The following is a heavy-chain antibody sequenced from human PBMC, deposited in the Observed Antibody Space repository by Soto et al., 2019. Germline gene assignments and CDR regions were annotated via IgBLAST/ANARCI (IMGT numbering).Heavy chain of an antibody. CDR3: ARICGGDCYVGAFDI. Sequence: GGSLRLSCAASGFTFSSYSMNWVRQAPGKGLEWVSYISSSSSTIYYADSVKGRFTISRDNAKNSLYLQMNSLRDEDTAVYYCARICGGDCYVGAFDIWGQGTMVTVS. V-gene: IGHV3-48*02. D-gene: IGHD2-21*02. CDR1: GFTFSSYS. J-gene: IGHJ3*02. CDR2: ISSSSSTI.